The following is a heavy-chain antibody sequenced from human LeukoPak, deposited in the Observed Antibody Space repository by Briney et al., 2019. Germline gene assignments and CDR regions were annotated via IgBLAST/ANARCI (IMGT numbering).Heavy chain of an antibody. CDR1: GFTFSNYG. J-gene: IGHJ5*02. CDR2: IWYDGSNK. Sequence: GGSLRPSCAASGFTFSNYGMHWVRQAPGKGLEWVAVIWYDGSNKYCADSVKGRFTISRDNSKNTLYLQINSLRAEDTAMYYCARELPPVVNYRFDHWGQGTLVTVSS. D-gene: IGHD1-7*01. V-gene: IGHV3-33*01. CDR3: ARELPPVVNYRFDH.